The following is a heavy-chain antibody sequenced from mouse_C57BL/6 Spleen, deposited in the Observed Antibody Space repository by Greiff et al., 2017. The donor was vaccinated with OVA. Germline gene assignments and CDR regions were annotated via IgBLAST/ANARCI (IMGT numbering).Heavy chain of an antibody. CDR1: GYTFTDYY. CDR2: INPNNGGT. D-gene: IGHD1-1*01. V-gene: IGHV1-26*01. CDR3: ARHGRSAMDY. Sequence: EVQLQQSGPELVKPGASVKISCKASGYTFTDYYMNWVKQSHGKSLEWIGDINPNNGGTSYNQKFKGKARLTVDKSSSTAYMELRSLTSEDSAVYYCARHGRSAMDYWGQGTSVTVSS. J-gene: IGHJ4*01.